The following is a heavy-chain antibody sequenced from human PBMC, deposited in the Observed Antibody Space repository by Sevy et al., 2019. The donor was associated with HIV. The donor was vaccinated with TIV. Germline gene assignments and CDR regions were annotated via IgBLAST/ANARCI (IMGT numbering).Heavy chain of an antibody. V-gene: IGHV3-15*07. CDR1: DFTFNNAW. J-gene: IGHJ4*02. CDR3: TPSPGYTSGWFWYYFDN. Sequence: GGSLRLSCAASDFTFNNAWMYWVRQAPGKGLEWVGRIKSKIDGGTTDYAAPVKGRFIISRDDSKNMLYLQMNSLKTEDTAVYYCTPSPGYTSGWFWYYFDNWGQGTLVTVSS. D-gene: IGHD6-19*01. CDR2: IKSKIDGGTT.